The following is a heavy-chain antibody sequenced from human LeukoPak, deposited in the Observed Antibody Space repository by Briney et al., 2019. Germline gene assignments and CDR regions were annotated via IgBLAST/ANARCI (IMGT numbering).Heavy chain of an antibody. Sequence: PGGSLRLSCAASGLTFSNYDMNWVRQAPGKGLEWVSSVSGSGDDTYYADSVKGRFIISRDNSKTTMYLQMNSLRADDTAVYYCAKSYNNPTVAIRVRGVIPYFDSWGQGSPVTVSP. CDR1: GLTFSNYD. CDR2: VSGSGDDT. V-gene: IGHV3-23*01. CDR3: AKSYNNPTVAIRVRGVIPYFDS. D-gene: IGHD3-10*01. J-gene: IGHJ4*02.